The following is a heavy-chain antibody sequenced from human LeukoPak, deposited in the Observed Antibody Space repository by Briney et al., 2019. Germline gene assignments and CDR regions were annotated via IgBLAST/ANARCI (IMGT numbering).Heavy chain of an antibody. J-gene: IGHJ4*02. CDR3: ARESVAAGTDY. CDR2: IYYSGST. V-gene: IGHV4-59*08. Sequence: SETLSLTCTVSGGSISSYYWSWIRQPPGKGLEWIGYIYYSGSTNYNPSLKSRVTISVDTSKNQFSLKLSSVTAADTAVYYCARESVAAGTDYWGQGTLVTVSS. D-gene: IGHD6-13*01. CDR1: GGSISSYY.